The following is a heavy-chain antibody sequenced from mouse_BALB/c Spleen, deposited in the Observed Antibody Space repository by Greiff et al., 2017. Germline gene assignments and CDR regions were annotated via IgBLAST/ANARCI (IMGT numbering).Heavy chain of an antibody. CDR3: ARHEGARAFFDY. D-gene: IGHD3-1*01. Sequence: VQLKESGGGLVKPGGSLKLSCAASGFAFSSYDMSWVRQTPEKRLEWVAYISSGGGSTYYPDTVKGRFTISRDNAKNTLYLQMSSLKSEDTAMYYCARHEGARAFFDYWGQGTTLTVSS. CDR1: GFAFSSYD. CDR2: ISSGGGST. V-gene: IGHV5-12-1*01. J-gene: IGHJ2*01.